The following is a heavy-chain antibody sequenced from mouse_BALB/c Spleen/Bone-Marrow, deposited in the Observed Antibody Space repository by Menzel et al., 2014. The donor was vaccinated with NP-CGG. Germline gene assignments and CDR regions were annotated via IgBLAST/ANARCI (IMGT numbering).Heavy chain of an antibody. CDR1: GYTFTDYV. CDR3: ARGLGLPFYAMDY. CDR2: IYPGSGST. D-gene: IGHD3-1*01. J-gene: IGHJ4*01. V-gene: IGHV1-77*01. Sequence: QVQLKESGPELVKPGASVKMSCKASGYTFTDYVISWVKQRTRQGLEWIGEIYPGSGSTYYNEKFKGKATLTADKSSNTAYMQLSSLTSEDSAVYFCARGLGLPFYAMDYWGQGTSVTVSS.